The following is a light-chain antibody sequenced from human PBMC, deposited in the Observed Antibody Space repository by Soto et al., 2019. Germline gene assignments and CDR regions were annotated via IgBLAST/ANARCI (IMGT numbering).Light chain of an antibody. CDR3: SSYTSSSTWV. V-gene: IGLV2-14*01. CDR1: SSDVGAYNY. J-gene: IGLJ3*02. CDR2: EVT. Sequence: QSALTQPPSASGSPGQSVTISCTGTSSDVGAYNYVSWYQQHPGKAPKLMIYEVTNRPPGVSNRFSGSKSGNTASLTISGLQTEDEADYYCSSYTSSSTWVFGGGTTVTVL.